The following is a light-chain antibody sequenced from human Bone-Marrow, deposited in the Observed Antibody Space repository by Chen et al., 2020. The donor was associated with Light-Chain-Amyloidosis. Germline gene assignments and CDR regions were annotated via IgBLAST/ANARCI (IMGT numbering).Light chain of an antibody. CDR1: QTISSNY. CDR2: GSS. Sequence: EIVLTQSPGTLSLSPGEGANLSCRASQTISSNYLTWYQQKFGQAHRLLIYGSSSRATGIPDRVTGSESRTDFTLTINRLEPEDFAMYDCQQYSTSPLTFDGGTKVEIK. CDR3: QQYSTSPLT. J-gene: IGKJ4*01. V-gene: IGKV3-20*01.